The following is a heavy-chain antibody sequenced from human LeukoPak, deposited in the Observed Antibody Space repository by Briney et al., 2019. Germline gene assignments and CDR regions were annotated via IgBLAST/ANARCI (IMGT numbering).Heavy chain of an antibody. Sequence: PSETLSLTCTVSGGSISSYYWSWIRQPPGKRLEWIGYIYHSGSTNYNSSLKSRVTISVDTSNNQFSLKLSSVAAADTAVYYCARHAAFAEYQSHLTHFDYWGQGTLDSVSS. CDR2: IYHSGST. V-gene: IGHV4-59*08. J-gene: IGHJ4*02. CDR3: ARHAAFAEYQSHLTHFDY. CDR1: GGSISSYY. D-gene: IGHD2-2*01.